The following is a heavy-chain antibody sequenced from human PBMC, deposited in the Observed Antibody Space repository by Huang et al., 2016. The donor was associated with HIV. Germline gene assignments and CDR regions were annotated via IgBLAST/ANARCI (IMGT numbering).Heavy chain of an antibody. J-gene: IGHJ4*02. CDR3: ATVDYYDTSGPQRGYFDN. CDR2: IIPTLGTA. V-gene: IGHV1-69*01. CDR1: GGAFRNFA. Sequence: QVQLVQSGAEVKKPGSSVKVSCKASGGAFRNFAIGWVRKAPGQGLGWVGGIIPTLGTANYAQKFQGRVTIIADESTSTAYMELSSLRSEDTAVYYCATVDYYDTSGPQRGYFDNWGQGTLVTVSS. D-gene: IGHD3-22*01.